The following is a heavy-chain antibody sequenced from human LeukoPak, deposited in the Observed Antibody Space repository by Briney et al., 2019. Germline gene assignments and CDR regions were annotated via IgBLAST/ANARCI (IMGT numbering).Heavy chain of an antibody. CDR3: ARVVRGVYGLEY. Sequence: GASLKVSCKGSGYSFTSYCISWVRQMPGKGLEWMGWIDPSDSYTSYSPSFQGRVTISADKSISTAYLQWSSLNATDTALYYCARVVRGVYGLEYLGQGTLVNVSS. D-gene: IGHD3-10*01. V-gene: IGHV5-10-1*01. CDR1: GYSFTSYC. J-gene: IGHJ4*01. CDR2: IDPSDSYT.